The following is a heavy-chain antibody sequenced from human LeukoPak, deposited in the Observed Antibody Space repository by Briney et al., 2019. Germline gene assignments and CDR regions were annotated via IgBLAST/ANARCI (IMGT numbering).Heavy chain of an antibody. CDR3: ARGSYSSGRSGFDY. CDR2: ISYDGSNK. J-gene: IGHJ4*02. CDR1: GFTFSSYA. D-gene: IGHD6-19*01. V-gene: IGHV3-30-3*01. Sequence: PGRSLRLSCAASGFTFSSYAMHWVRHAPGKGLEWVAVISYDGSNKYYADSVKGRFTISRDNSKNTLYLQMNGLRAEDTAVYYCARGSYSSGRSGFDYWGQGTLVTVSS.